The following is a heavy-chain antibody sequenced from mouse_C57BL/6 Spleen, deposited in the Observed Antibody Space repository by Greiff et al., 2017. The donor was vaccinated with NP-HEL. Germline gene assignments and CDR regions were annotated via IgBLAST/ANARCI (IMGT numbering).Heavy chain of an antibody. D-gene: IGHD2-4*01. CDR1: GFTFSSYA. CDR3: ARIYYDHRDYFDY. Sequence: EVHLVESGGGLVKPGGSLKLSCAASGFTFSSYAMSWVRQTPEKRLEWVATISDGGSYTYYPDNVKGRFTISRDNAKNNLYLQMSHLKSEDTAMYYCARIYYDHRDYFDYWGQGTTLTVSS. CDR2: ISDGGSYT. J-gene: IGHJ2*01. V-gene: IGHV5-4*01.